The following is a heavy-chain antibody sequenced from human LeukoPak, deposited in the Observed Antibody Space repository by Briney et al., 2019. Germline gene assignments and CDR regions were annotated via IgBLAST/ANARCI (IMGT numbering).Heavy chain of an antibody. CDR3: AKGRTLVGGSTRSYDC. CDR2: ISGNGGDT. D-gene: IGHD1-26*01. V-gene: IGHV3-23*01. J-gene: IGHJ4*02. CDR1: GGSISSYY. Sequence: ETLSLTCTVSGGSISSYYWSWVRQAPGKGLEWVSVISGNGGDTFYADSVKGRFTISRDNSKHTLFLQMNSLRDEDTAVYYCAKGRTLVGGSTRSYDCWGQGTLVTVSS.